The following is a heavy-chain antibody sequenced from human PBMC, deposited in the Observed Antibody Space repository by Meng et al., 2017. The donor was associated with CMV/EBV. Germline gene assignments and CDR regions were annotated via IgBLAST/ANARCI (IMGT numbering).Heavy chain of an antibody. V-gene: IGHV3-21*01. CDR2: ISSSSYI. CDR1: GFTFSSYS. D-gene: IGHD3-3*01. J-gene: IGHJ3*02. CDR3: ARDRELDYDFRSGYGPGAFDI. Sequence: GESLKISCAASGFTFSSYSMNWVRQAPGKGLEWVSSISSSSYIYYADSVKGRFTISRDNAKNSLYLQMNSLRAEDTAVYYCARDRELDYDFRSGYGPGAFDIWGQGTMVTVSS.